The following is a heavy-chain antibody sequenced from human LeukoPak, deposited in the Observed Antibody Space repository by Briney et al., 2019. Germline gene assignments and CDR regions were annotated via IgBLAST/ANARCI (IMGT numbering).Heavy chain of an antibody. Sequence: GGSLRLSCAASGFTFSSYAMSWVRQAPGKGLEWVGFIRSKAYGGTTEYAASVRGRFTISRDDSKSTAYLQMNSLKTEDTAVYYCTRATEFIDYYDSSGYYADYWGQGTLVTVSS. J-gene: IGHJ4*02. V-gene: IGHV3-49*04. CDR3: TRATEFIDYYDSSGYYADY. CDR2: IRSKAYGGTT. D-gene: IGHD3-22*01. CDR1: GFTFSSYA.